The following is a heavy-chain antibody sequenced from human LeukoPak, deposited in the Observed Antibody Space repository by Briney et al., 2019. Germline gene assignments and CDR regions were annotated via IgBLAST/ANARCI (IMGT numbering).Heavy chain of an antibody. CDR3: VTARGRF. J-gene: IGHJ6*01. V-gene: IGHV3-74*01. D-gene: IGHD3-16*01. CDR2: IYIDGVGT. CDR1: GFSFSGYR. Sequence: GGSLRLSCVASGFSFSGYRMHWVRQAPGKGLVWVSRIYIDGVGTAYADFVKGRFIISRDNAKNTLYLQMNSLTSEDTAVYYCVTARGRFWGKGTTVTVSS.